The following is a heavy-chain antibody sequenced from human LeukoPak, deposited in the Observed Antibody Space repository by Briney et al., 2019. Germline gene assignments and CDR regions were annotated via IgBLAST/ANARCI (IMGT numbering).Heavy chain of an antibody. D-gene: IGHD3-22*01. V-gene: IGHV4-39*02. CDR1: GGSIISSDYH. J-gene: IGHJ3*02. Sequence: SETLSLTCTVSGGSIISSDYHWGWVHQPPGKGLEWFGSISYSGGTSYNPSLRSRVTISVDTSKNQFSLKLNSVTAADTAVYYCAREVEYYDSSGYRPHAFDIWGQGTVVTVSS. CDR2: ISYSGGT. CDR3: AREVEYYDSSGYRPHAFDI.